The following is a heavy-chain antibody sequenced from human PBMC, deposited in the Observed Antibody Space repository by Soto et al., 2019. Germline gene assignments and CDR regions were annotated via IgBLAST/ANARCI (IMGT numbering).Heavy chain of an antibody. D-gene: IGHD4-17*01. CDR3: ARTTAVPNTLRSRYFFDY. V-gene: IGHV4-61*01. Sequence: ASETLSLTCTVSGGSVSSGSSYWSWIRQPPEKGLEWIGFVYYTGSTNYNPSLKSRVTISVDLSKNQFSLRLSSVTTADTALYYCARTTAVPNTLRSRYFFDYWGQGTLVTVSS. J-gene: IGHJ4*02. CDR2: VYYTGST. CDR1: GGSVSSGSSY.